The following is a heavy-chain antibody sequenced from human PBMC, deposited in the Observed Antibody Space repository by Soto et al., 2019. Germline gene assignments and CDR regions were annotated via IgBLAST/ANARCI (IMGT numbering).Heavy chain of an antibody. CDR1: GGSISSSSYY. CDR2: VYYTGST. Sequence: SETLSLTCSVSGGSISSSSYYWGWIRQPPGKGLEWIGSVYYTGSTYYNPSLKSRVAISVEMSKTQFSLKLSSVTAADTALYYCARHVLGGFFYGMDVWGQGTTVTVS. V-gene: IGHV4-39*01. CDR3: ARHVLGGFFYGMDV. D-gene: IGHD3-16*01. J-gene: IGHJ6*02.